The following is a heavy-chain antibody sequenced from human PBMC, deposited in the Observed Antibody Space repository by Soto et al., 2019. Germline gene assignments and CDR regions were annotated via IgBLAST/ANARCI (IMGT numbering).Heavy chain of an antibody. D-gene: IGHD6-19*01. CDR3: ARGWEEQWLVRTYYYYGMDV. CDR1: GYTFTSYG. Sequence: GASVKVSCKASGYTFTSYGISWVRQAPGQGLEWMGWISAYNGNTNYAQKLQGRVTMTTDTSTSTAYMELRSLRSDDTAVYYCARGWEEQWLVRTYYYYGMDVWGQGTTVTVSS. CDR2: ISAYNGNT. V-gene: IGHV1-18*01. J-gene: IGHJ6*02.